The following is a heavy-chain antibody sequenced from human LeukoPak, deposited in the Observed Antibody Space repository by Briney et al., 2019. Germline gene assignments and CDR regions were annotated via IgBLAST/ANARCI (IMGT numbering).Heavy chain of an antibody. J-gene: IGHJ5*02. CDR2: IYYSGST. D-gene: IGHD1-26*01. CDR3: ARHGPGSYYSTNWFDP. CDR1: GGSISSSSYH. Sequence: SETLSLTCTVSGGSISSSSYHWGWIRQPPGKGLEWIGSIYYSGSTYYNPSLKSRVTISVDTSKNQFSLKLSSVTAADTAVYYCARHGPGSYYSTNWFDPWGQGTLVTVSS. V-gene: IGHV4-39*01.